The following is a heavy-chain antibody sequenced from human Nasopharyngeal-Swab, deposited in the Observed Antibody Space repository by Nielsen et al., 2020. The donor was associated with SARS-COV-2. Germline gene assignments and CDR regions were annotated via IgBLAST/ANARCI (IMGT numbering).Heavy chain of an antibody. V-gene: IGHV4-39*01. CDR2: IYSSGST. J-gene: IGHJ4*02. D-gene: IGHD3-9*01. CDR1: GGSVSSSRSY. Sequence: SETLSLTCTVSGGSVSSSRSYWGWIRQPPGKGLEWVGSIYSSGSTHYTPSLNSRVTISVDTSKSQFSLKLRSVTAADTAVYYCARAGVDTSTGSSGGCFDYWGQGALVTVSS. CDR3: ARAGVDTSTGSSGGCFDY.